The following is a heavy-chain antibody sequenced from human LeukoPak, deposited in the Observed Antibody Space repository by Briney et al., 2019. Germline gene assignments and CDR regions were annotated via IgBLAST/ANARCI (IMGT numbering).Heavy chain of an antibody. Sequence: GASVKVSCKASGYTFTSYAMNWVRQAPGQGLEWMGWISSYNGNTNYAQKFQGRVTMTTDTSTSTAYMELRTLRSDDTAVYYCARGIMDNVVPAASPFDYWPGIPGHRLL. CDR1: GYTFTSYA. D-gene: IGHD2-2*01. CDR3: ARGIMDNVVPAASPFDY. J-gene: IGHJ4*02. CDR2: ISSYNGNT. V-gene: IGHV1-18*01.